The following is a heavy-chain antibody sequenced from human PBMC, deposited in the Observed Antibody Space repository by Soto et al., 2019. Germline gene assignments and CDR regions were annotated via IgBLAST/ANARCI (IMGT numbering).Heavy chain of an antibody. J-gene: IGHJ5*02. CDR3: ARARIVVVPAARYNWFDP. Sequence: QVQLQQRGAGLLKPSETLSLTCAVYGGSFSGYYWSWIRQPPGKGLEWIGEINHSGSTNYNPSLKSRVTISVDTSKNQFSLMLSSVTAADTAVYYCARARIVVVPAARYNWFDPWGQGTLVTVSS. CDR2: INHSGST. V-gene: IGHV4-34*01. D-gene: IGHD2-2*01. CDR1: GGSFSGYY.